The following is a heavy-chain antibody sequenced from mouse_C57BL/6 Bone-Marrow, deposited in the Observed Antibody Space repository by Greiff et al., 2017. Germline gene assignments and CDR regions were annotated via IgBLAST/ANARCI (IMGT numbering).Heavy chain of an antibody. Sequence: VQLQQSGAELVRPGASVKLSCTASGFNIKDDYMHWVKQRPEQGLEWIGWIDPENGDTEYASKFQGKATITADTSSNTAYLQLSSLTSEDTAVYYCTTFEDYAAFAYWGQGTLVTVSA. CDR3: TTFEDYAAFAY. CDR2: IDPENGDT. CDR1: GFNIKDDY. D-gene: IGHD2-4*01. V-gene: IGHV14-4*01. J-gene: IGHJ3*01.